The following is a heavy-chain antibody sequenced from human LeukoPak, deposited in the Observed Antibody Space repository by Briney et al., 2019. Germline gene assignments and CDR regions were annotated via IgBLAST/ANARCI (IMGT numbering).Heavy chain of an antibody. CDR3: ARDRATVTIWRRAPDNWFDP. CDR2: INPNSGGT. J-gene: IGHJ5*02. CDR1: GYTFTGYY. Sequence: ASVKVSCKASGYTFTGYYMHWVRQAPGQGLEWMGWINPNSGGTNYAQKFQGRVTMTRDTSISTAYMELSRLRSDGTAVYYCARDRATVTIWRRAPDNWFDPWGQGTLVTVSS. V-gene: IGHV1-2*02. D-gene: IGHD4-17*01.